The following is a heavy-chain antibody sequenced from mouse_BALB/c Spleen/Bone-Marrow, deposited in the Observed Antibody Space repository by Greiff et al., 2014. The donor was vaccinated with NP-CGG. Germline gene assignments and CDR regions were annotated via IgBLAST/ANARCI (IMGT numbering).Heavy chain of an antibody. Sequence: EVQLEESGAELVKPGASVKLSCTASGFNIKGTYIQWVKQRPEQGLEWIGRIDTADGSTKYNPKFQGKATITIDTSSNTAYLQLSSLPSEVTAVYYCVRSGGNGEFWAGFAYWGQGTLVTVSA. J-gene: IGHJ3*01. D-gene: IGHD2-13*01. V-gene: IGHV14-3*02. CDR3: VRSGGNGEFWAGFAY. CDR2: IDTADGST. CDR1: GFNIKGTY.